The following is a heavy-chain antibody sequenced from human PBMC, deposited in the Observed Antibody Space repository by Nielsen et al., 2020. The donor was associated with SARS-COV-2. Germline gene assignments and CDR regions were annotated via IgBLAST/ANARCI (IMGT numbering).Heavy chain of an antibody. D-gene: IGHD3-16*01. J-gene: IGHJ6*02. CDR2: INQDGSEK. CDR3: LRGMDD. Sequence: GESLKISCVASGFAFSRSWMAWVRQAPGKGLEWVANINQDGSEKYYVDSVKGRFTISRDNAKNSLYLRMDSLRVEDTAVYYCLRGMDDWGQGTTVTVSS. V-gene: IGHV3-7*01. CDR1: GFAFSRSW.